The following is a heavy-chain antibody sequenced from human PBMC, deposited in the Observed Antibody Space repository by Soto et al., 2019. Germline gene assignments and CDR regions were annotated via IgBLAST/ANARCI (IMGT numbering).Heavy chain of an antibody. J-gene: IGHJ4*02. D-gene: IGHD5-18*01. CDR3: ARGGVGYTFDY. Sequence: QVQLQQWGAGLLKPSETLSLTCAVYGGSFSGYYWSWIRQPPGKGLEWLGEINHSGSTNYNPSLKSRVTISVDTSKNQFSLKLSSVTAADTAVYYCARGGVGYTFDYWGQGTLVTVSS. CDR1: GGSFSGYY. V-gene: IGHV4-34*01. CDR2: INHSGST.